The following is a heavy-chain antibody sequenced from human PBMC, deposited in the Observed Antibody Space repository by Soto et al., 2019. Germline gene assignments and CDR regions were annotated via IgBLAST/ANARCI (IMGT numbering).Heavy chain of an antibody. CDR2: IIPILGIA. CDR1: GGTFSSYT. J-gene: IGHJ4*02. Sequence: QVQLVQSGAEVKKPGSSVKVSCKASGGTFSSYTISWVRQAPGQGLEWMGRIIPILGIANYAQKFQGRVTITADKSTSTAYMELSSLRSEDTAVYCCARDGGSSSPYYFDYWGQGTLVTVSS. CDR3: ARDGGSSSPYYFDY. D-gene: IGHD6-6*01. V-gene: IGHV1-69*08.